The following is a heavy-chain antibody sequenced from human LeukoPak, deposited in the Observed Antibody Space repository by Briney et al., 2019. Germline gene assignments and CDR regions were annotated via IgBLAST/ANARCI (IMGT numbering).Heavy chain of an antibody. V-gene: IGHV4-59*01. Sequence: PETLSLTCTVSGGSLSSYYSSWIRPPPGKGLEWIGYIYNSGSTNYNPSLTSRVTISVDTSKNQFSLKLSSVTAADTAVYYCASLRDYSSAFDIWGQGTMVTVSS. CDR1: GGSLSSYY. CDR2: IYNSGST. CDR3: ASLRDYSSAFDI. J-gene: IGHJ3*02. D-gene: IGHD2-21*01.